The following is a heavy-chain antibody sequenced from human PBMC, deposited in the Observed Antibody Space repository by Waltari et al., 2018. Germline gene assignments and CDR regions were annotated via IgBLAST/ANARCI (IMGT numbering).Heavy chain of an antibody. CDR1: RGPCSSYA. Sequence: QVQLVQSGAEVKKPGSSLKASCQASRGPCSSYALSCVRQAPGQRLEWMGWIIPIFGTANYAQKFQGRVTITADKSTSTAYMERSSLRSEDTAVYYCARDDGARLVRLYYYGMDVWGQGTTVTVSS. CDR2: IIPIFGTA. CDR3: ARDDGARLVRLYYYGMDV. V-gene: IGHV1-69*14. J-gene: IGHJ6*02. D-gene: IGHD6-19*01.